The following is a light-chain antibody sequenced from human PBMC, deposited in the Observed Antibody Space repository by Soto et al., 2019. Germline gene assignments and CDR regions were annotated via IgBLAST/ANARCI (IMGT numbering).Light chain of an antibody. CDR1: QRVSSY. V-gene: IGKV3-11*01. Sequence: EIVLTQSPRTLSLSPGERAALSCRASQRVSSYLAWYQQKPGQAPSLLIYGASNSATGIPARFSGTGSGTDFTLTISSLEPEDSAVYYCQQGSNWPLTFGGGTKVEIK. CDR2: GAS. CDR3: QQGSNWPLT. J-gene: IGKJ4*01.